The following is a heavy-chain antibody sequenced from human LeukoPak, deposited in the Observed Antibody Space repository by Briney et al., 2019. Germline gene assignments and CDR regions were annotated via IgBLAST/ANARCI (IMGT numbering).Heavy chain of an antibody. CDR3: ALGSRIFDY. V-gene: IGHV4-59*01. Sequence: SETLSLTCTVSGGSISSYYWSRIRQPPGKGLEWIGYIYYSGSTNYNPSLKSRVTISVDTSKNQFSLKLSSVTAADTAVYYCALGSRIFDYWGQGTLVTVSS. J-gene: IGHJ4*02. CDR2: IYYSGST. D-gene: IGHD5/OR15-5a*01. CDR1: GGSISSYY.